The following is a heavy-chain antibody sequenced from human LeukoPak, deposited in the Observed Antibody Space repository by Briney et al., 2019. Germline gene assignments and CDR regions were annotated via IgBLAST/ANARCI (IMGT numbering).Heavy chain of an antibody. CDR3: TRSNYYDGSSYYYY. Sequence: GGSLRLSCAASGFTFSSYAMSWVRQAPGKGLEWVSAISGSGGSTYYADSVKGRFTISRDNSKNTLYLQMNSLRAEDTAVYYCTRSNYYDGSSYYYYWGQGTLVTVSS. V-gene: IGHV3-23*01. J-gene: IGHJ4*02. CDR2: ISGSGGST. CDR1: GFTFSSYA. D-gene: IGHD3-22*01.